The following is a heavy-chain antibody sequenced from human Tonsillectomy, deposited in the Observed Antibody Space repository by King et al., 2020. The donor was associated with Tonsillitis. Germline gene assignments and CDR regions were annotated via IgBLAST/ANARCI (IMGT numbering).Heavy chain of an antibody. CDR3: ARANSSGQNWYFYL. CDR1: GFTFSSYS. Sequence: VQLVESGGGLVKPGGSLRLSCAASGFTFSSYSMNWVRQAPGKGLEWVSSISSSSSYIYYADTVKGRFTISRDNAKNSLYLQMNSLRAEDTAVYYCARANSSGQNWYFYLWGRGTLVTVSS. J-gene: IGHJ2*01. CDR2: ISSSSSYI. D-gene: IGHD3-22*01. V-gene: IGHV3-21*01.